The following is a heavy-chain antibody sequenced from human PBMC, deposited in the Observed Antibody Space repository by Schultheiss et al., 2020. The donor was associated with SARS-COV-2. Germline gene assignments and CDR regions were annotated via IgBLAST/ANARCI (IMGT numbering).Heavy chain of an antibody. Sequence: SETLSLTCSVSGDSISTNYWSWIRQPPGKGLELIGHISYSGSTNYNPSLMSRVTISVDTSKNQFSLKLSSVTAADTAVYYCARYYYDGTGDNWFDPWGQGIQVTVSS. CDR3: ARYYYDGTGDNWFDP. CDR2: ISYSGST. D-gene: IGHD3-3*01. J-gene: IGHJ5*02. CDR1: GDSISTNY. V-gene: IGHV4-59*08.